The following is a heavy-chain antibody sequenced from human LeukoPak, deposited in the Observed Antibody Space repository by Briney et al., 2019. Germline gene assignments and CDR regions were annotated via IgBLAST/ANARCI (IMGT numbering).Heavy chain of an antibody. D-gene: IGHD3-3*01. J-gene: IGHJ4*02. CDR3: ARSYDFWSGYPIGY. Sequence: SETLSLTCTVSGGSMRSYYWSWIRQPPGKGLEWIGYIYYSGNTNYNPSLKSRVTISVDRSKNQFSLKLSSVTAADTAVYYCARSYDFWSGYPIGYWGQGTLVTVSS. V-gene: IGHV4-59*08. CDR1: GGSMRSYY. CDR2: IYYSGNT.